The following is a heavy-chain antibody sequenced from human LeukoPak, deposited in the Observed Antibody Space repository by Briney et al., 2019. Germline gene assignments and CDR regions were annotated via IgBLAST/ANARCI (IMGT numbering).Heavy chain of an antibody. J-gene: IGHJ4*02. V-gene: IGHV3-23*01. D-gene: IGHD6-19*01. CDR3: AKNPGYSSGWYYRY. Sequence: PGGSLRLSCAASGFTFSSYAMSWVRQAPGKGLEWVSAISGSGGSTYYADSVKGRFTISRDNSKNTLYLQMNSLRAEDTAVYYCAKNPGYSSGWYYRYWGLGTLVTVSS. CDR1: GFTFSSYA. CDR2: ISGSGGST.